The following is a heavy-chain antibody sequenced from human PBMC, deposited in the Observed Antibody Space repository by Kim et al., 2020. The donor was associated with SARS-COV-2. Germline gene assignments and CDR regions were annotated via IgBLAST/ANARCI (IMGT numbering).Heavy chain of an antibody. V-gene: IGHV1-46*01. D-gene: IGHD3-10*01. CDR3: ASGPRITMVRGAGDYFDY. CDR1: GYTFTSYY. J-gene: IGHJ4*02. CDR2: INPSGGST. Sequence: ASVKVSCKASGYTFTSYYMHWVRQAPGQGLEWMGIINPSGGSTSYAQKFQGRVTMTRDTSTSTVYMELSSLRSEDTAVYYCASGPRITMVRGAGDYFDYWGQGTLVTVSS.